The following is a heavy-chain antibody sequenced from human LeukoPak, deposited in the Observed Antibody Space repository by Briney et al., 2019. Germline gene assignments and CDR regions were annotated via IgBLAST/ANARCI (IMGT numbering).Heavy chain of an antibody. J-gene: IGHJ4*02. D-gene: IGHD6-19*01. CDR3: AIDQYSSGWYGDYFDY. V-gene: IGHV4-4*02. Sequence: PSESLTLTCAVSGGTISSNNWRSLLRPPPGKLLEWFGDVHTSGSTNYNPSLKSRVTISVDTSKNQLSLKMSSVTAADTAVYYCAIDQYSSGWYGDYFDYWGQGTLVTVSS. CDR2: VHTSGST. CDR1: GGTISSNNW.